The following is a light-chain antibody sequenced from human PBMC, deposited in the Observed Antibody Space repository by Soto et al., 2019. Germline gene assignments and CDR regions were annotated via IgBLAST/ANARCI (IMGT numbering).Light chain of an antibody. CDR1: QSVSSSD. CDR3: QHYGSSRT. V-gene: IGKV3-20*01. Sequence: IVLTQSPGTLSLSPGERATLSCRASQSVSSSDLAWYQQKPGQAPRLLIYGASSRATGIPDRFSGSGSGIDFTLIISRLEPEDFAVYYCQHYGSSRTFGQGTKVEIK. CDR2: GAS. J-gene: IGKJ1*01.